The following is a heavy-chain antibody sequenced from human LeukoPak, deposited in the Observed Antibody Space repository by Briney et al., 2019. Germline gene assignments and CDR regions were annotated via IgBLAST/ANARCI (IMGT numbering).Heavy chain of an antibody. CDR1: GFIFTSNR. J-gene: IGHJ5*02. CDR2: IKHDGSEQ. D-gene: IGHD3-16*01. V-gene: IGHV3-7*01. CDR3: TRGLGEHGGVSDR. Sequence: SGGSLRLSCAASGFIFTSNRMNWVRQAPGKGLEWVANIKHDGSEQIYVDSVKGRFTISRDNAKDSVYLQMNSLRDEDTAVYYCTRGLGEHGGVSDRWGQGTLVIVS.